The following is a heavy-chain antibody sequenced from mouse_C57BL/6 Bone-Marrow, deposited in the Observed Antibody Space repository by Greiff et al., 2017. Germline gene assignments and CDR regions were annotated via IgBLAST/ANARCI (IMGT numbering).Heavy chain of an antibody. J-gene: IGHJ4*01. CDR1: GFTFSDFY. CDR2: SRNKANDYTT. V-gene: IGHV7-1*01. CDR3: ARGNYYAMDY. Sequence: DVQLVESVGGLVQSGRSLRLSCATSGFTFSDFYMEWVRQAPGKGLEWIAASRNKANDYTTEYSASVKGRFIVSRDTSQSILYLQMNALRAEDTAIYYCARGNYYAMDYWGQGTSVTVST.